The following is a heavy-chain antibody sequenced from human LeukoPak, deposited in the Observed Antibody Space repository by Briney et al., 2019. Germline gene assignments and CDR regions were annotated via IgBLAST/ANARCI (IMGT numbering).Heavy chain of an antibody. CDR2: IKSKTDGETT. J-gene: IGHJ4*02. CDR3: TTMGGYSSGWLLDY. Sequence: PGGSLRLSCAASGFTFSNAWMSWVRQAPGKGREWVGRIKSKTDGETTDYAAPVKGRFTISRDDSKNTLYLQMNSLKTEDTAVYYCTTMGGYSSGWLLDYWGQGTLVTVSS. V-gene: IGHV3-15*01. CDR1: GFTFSNAW. D-gene: IGHD6-19*01.